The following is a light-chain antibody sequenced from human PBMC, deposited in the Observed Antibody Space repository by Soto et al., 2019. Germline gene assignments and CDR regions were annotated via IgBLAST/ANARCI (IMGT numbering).Light chain of an antibody. Sequence: QSVLTQPASVSGSPGQSITISCTGTSSDVGSYNLVSWYQQHPGKAPKLMIYDVTNRPSGVSNPFSGSKSGNTASLTISGLQPEDEADYYCSSYTTSNTRQIVFGTGTKVTVL. CDR1: SSDVGSYNL. CDR2: DVT. J-gene: IGLJ1*01. CDR3: SSYTTSNTRQIV. V-gene: IGLV2-14*02.